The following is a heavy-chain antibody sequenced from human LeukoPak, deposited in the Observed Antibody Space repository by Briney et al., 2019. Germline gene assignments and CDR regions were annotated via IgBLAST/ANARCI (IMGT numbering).Heavy chain of an antibody. CDR2: ISYDGSNT. D-gene: IGHD3-22*01. Sequence: GGSLRLSCAASGFTFSSYGMHWVRQAPGKGLEWVAVISYDGSNTYSADSVKGRFTISRDNSKNTLYLQMNSLRAEDTAVYYCAKFITPSDWGQGTLVTVSS. CDR1: GFTFSSYG. V-gene: IGHV3-30*18. J-gene: IGHJ4*02. CDR3: AKFITPSD.